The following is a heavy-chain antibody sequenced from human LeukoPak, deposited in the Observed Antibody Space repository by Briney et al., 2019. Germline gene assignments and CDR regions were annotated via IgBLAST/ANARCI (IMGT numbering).Heavy chain of an antibody. J-gene: IGHJ4*02. D-gene: IGHD6-19*01. CDR3: AKDNSIAVAGLVDY. CDR1: GFPFSSDA. CDR2: ISSSSSYI. V-gene: IGHV3-21*04. Sequence: GGSLRLSCAGSGFPFSSDAMNWVRQAPGKGLEWVASISSSSSYIYYADSVKGRFTISRDNAKNSLYLQMNSLRAEGTALYYCAKDNSIAVAGLVDYWGQGTLVTVSS.